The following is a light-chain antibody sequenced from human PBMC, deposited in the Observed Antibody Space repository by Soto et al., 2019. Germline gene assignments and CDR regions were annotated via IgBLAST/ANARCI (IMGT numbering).Light chain of an antibody. Sequence: QSVLTQPASVSGSPGQSITISCTGTSSDVGSYDLVSWYQQHPGKAPKLMIYEGSKRPSGVSSRFSGSKSGNTASLTISGLQAEDEADYYCCSYAGSSTSRVFGTGTKSPS. CDR3: CSYAGSSTSRV. CDR2: EGS. J-gene: IGLJ1*01. V-gene: IGLV2-23*01. CDR1: SSDVGSYDL.